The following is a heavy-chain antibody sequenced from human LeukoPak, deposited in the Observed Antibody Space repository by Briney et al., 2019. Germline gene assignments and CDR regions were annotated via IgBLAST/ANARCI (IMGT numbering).Heavy chain of an antibody. J-gene: IGHJ6*02. V-gene: IGHV1-69*13. CDR3: ARVQTHDFWSGYYSDYYGMDV. Sequence: GASVKVSCKASGGTFSSYAINWVRQAPGQGLEWMGGITPMFGTAKYAQKFQGRVTITADESTSTAYMELSSLRSEDTAVYYCARVQTHDFWSGYYSDYYGMDVWGQGTTVTVSS. CDR2: ITPMFGTA. D-gene: IGHD3-3*01. CDR1: GGTFSSYA.